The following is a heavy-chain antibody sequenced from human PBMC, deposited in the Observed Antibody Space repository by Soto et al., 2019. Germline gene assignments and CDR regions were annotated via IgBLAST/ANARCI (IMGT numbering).Heavy chain of an antibody. D-gene: IGHD2-15*01. CDR1: GGTFSSYA. V-gene: IGHV1-69*12. Sequence: QVQLVQSGAEVKKPGSSVKVSCKASGGTFSSYAISWVRQAPGQGLEWMGGIIPIFGTANYAQKFQGRVTITADESTSTGYMELSSLRSEDTAVYYCAGESRYCSGGSCYFLPGIDYWGQGTLVTVSS. J-gene: IGHJ4*02. CDR2: IIPIFGTA. CDR3: AGESRYCSGGSCYFLPGIDY.